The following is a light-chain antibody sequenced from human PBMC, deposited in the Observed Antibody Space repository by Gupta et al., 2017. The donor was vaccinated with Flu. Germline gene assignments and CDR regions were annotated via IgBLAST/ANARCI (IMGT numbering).Light chain of an antibody. V-gene: IGLV3-1*01. CDR3: QAWDITTVV. CDR1: KLGHRY. Sequence: SYELTQSPSVSVSPGQTAPITCSGDKLGHRYVFWYQQRPGQYRVLVIYQDINRPSGTPERFSSSHSGNTATLTIRGTQAMDEADYYCQAWDITTVVFGGGTKLTVL. J-gene: IGLJ2*01. CDR2: QDI.